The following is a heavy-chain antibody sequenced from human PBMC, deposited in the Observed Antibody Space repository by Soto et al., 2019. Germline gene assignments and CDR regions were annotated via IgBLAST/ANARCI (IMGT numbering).Heavy chain of an antibody. Sequence: PSQTLSVTCTVSGDWIRRGGYYWRWIRQHPGKGLEWIGYIYYSGSTYYNPSLKSRVTISVDTSKNQFSLKLSSVTAADTAVYYCARDSEYDSSGNEYFQHWGQGTLVTVS. CDR3: ARDSEYDSSGNEYFQH. CDR2: IYYSGST. CDR1: GDWIRRGGYY. D-gene: IGHD3-22*01. J-gene: IGHJ1*01. V-gene: IGHV4-31*03.